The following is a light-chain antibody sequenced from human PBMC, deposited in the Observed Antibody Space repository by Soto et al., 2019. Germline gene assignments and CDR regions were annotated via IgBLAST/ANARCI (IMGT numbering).Light chain of an antibody. Sequence: QSVLTQPPSVSGSPGQSVTISCTGTSSDVGSYNRVSWYQQPPGTAPKLMIYEVSNRPSGVPDRFSGSKSGSTASLTISGLQAEDEADYYCSSYTSSCTHVSGTGTKVTVL. V-gene: IGLV2-18*02. J-gene: IGLJ1*01. CDR2: EVS. CDR1: SSDVGSYNR. CDR3: SSYTSSCTHV.